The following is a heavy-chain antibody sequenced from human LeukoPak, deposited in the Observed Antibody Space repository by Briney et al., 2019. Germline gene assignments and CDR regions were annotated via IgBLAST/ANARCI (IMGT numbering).Heavy chain of an antibody. V-gene: IGHV1-69*04. CDR2: IIPILGIA. CDR3: ARRENSGSYGY. D-gene: IGHD1-26*01. CDR1: GGTFSSYA. Sequence: GASVKVSCKASGGTFSSYAISWVRQAPGQGLEWMGRIIPILGIANYAQKLQGRVTVTTDTSTSTAYMELRSLRSDDTAVYYCARRENSGSYGYWGQGTLVTVSS. J-gene: IGHJ4*02.